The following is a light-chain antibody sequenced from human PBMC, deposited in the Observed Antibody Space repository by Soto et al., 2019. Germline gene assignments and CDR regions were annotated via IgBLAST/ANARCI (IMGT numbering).Light chain of an antibody. Sequence: EIVLTQSPATLSLSPVEIATLSCRASQTISTYLAWYHQNPGQSPRLLIYDAANRATGIPARFSGSGSGTDFTLTISSLEPEDVAVYYCQQRSHWPPFTFGQGTKLEIK. V-gene: IGKV3-11*01. CDR3: QQRSHWPPFT. CDR1: QTISTY. CDR2: DAA. J-gene: IGKJ2*01.